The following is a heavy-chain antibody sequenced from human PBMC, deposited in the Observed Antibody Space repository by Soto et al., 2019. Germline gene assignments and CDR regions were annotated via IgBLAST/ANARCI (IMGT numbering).Heavy chain of an antibody. CDR1: GFTFSSYS. CDR2: ISSSSTLI. D-gene: IGHD1-26*01. V-gene: IGHV3-21*01. Sequence: EVQLVESGGGLVKPGGSLRLSCAASGFTFSSYSINWVRQAPGKGLEWVSSISSSSTLIYYADSVKGRFTISRDNAKNSQYLQMNSLRAEDTAVYYCARTELGSYDSHNLDYWGQGTLVTVSS. CDR3: ARTELGSYDSHNLDY. J-gene: IGHJ4*02.